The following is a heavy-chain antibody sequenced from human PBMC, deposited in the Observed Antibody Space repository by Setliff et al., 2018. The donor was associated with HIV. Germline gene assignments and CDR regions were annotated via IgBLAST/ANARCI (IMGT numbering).Heavy chain of an antibody. J-gene: IGHJ4*02. CDR2: IYSGAST. V-gene: IGHV3-53*01. D-gene: IGHD1-1*01. Sequence: GGSLRLSCAVSEVIVSNNYMSWVRQAPGKGLEWVSVIYSGASTDHAGSVKGRFIISRDNSKSTLYLQMNSVRAEDAAVYYCAKRRVVLVPLPIGPYDYWGRGGLFTVSS. CDR1: EVIVSNNY. CDR3: AKRRVVLVPLPIGPYDY.